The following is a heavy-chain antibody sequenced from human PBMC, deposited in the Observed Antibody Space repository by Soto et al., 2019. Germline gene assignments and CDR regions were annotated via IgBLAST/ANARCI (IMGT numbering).Heavy chain of an antibody. V-gene: IGHV5-10-1*01. CDR1: GYSFTSYW. CDR2: IDPSDSDT. Sequence: ESVKISCQGSGYSFTSYWSSWVRQIPGKGLEWMGRIDPSDSDTNYSPSFQGHVTISADKSISTAYLQWSSLKASDTAMYYCARLGYSSSSGGNWFDPWGQGTLVTVSS. J-gene: IGHJ5*02. CDR3: ARLGYSSSSGGNWFDP. D-gene: IGHD6-6*01.